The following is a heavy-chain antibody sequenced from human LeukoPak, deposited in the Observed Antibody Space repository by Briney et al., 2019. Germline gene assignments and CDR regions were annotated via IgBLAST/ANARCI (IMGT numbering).Heavy chain of an antibody. CDR3: ARTTMVRGTYYMDV. CDR1: GGSFSGYY. V-gene: IGHV4-34*01. Sequence: NSSETLSLTCAVYGGSFSGYYWSWIRQPPGKGLEWIGEINHSGSTNYNPSLKSRVTISVDTSKNQFSLKLSSVTAADTAVYYCARTTMVRGTYYMDVWGKGTTVTISS. CDR2: INHSGST. D-gene: IGHD3-10*01. J-gene: IGHJ6*03.